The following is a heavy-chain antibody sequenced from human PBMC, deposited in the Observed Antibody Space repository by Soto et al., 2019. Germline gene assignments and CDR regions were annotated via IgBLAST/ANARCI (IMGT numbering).Heavy chain of an antibody. CDR1: GFTFSSYA. Sequence: TGGSLGLSCAASGFTFSSYAMCWVRQAPGKGLEWVSAISGSGGSTYYADSVKGRFTISRDNSKNTLYLQMNSLRAEDTAVYYCVKDPLGVVVVANWFDPWGQGTLVTVSS. V-gene: IGHV3-23*01. CDR2: ISGSGGST. J-gene: IGHJ5*02. D-gene: IGHD2-15*01. CDR3: VKDPLGVVVVANWFDP.